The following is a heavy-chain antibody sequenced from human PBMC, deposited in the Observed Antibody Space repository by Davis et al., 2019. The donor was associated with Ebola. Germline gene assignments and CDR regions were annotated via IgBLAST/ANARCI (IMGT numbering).Heavy chain of an antibody. CDR1: GGTFSSYT. CDR3: ARDGYYYDSSGYYRYFDY. D-gene: IGHD3-22*01. J-gene: IGHJ4*02. CDR2: INPSGGST. V-gene: IGHV1-2*02. Sequence: ASVKVSCKASGGTFSSYTISWVRQAPGQGLEWMGVINPSGGSTNYAQKFQGRVTMTRDTSISTAYMELSRLRSDDTAVYYCARDGYYYDSSGYYRYFDYWGQGTLVTVSS.